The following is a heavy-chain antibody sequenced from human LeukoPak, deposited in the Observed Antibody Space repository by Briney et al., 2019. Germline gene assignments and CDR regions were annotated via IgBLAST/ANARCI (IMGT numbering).Heavy chain of an antibody. CDR1: GGSISSGGYY. V-gene: IGHV4-30-2*01. CDR2: IYHSGST. D-gene: IGHD3-10*01. J-gene: IGHJ4*02. CDR3: ARGPLDMIRGVIISPADY. Sequence: SETLSLTCTVSGGSISSGGYYWSWIRQPPGKGLEWIGYIYHSGSTYYNPSLKSRVTISVDRSKNQFSLKLSSVTAADTAVYYCARGPLDMIRGVIISPADYWGQGTLVTVSS.